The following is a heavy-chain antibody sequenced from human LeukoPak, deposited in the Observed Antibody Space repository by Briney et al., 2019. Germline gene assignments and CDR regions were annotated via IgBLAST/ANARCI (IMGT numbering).Heavy chain of an antibody. Sequence: GESLKISCAASGFTFSSYWMSWVRQAPGKGLEWVANIKQDGSEEYYVDSVKGRFTISRDNAKNSLYLQMNSLRAEDTAVYYCAREIRLWLVPYYFDYWGQGTLVTVSS. D-gene: IGHD6-19*01. CDR3: AREIRLWLVPYYFDY. CDR2: IKQDGSEE. J-gene: IGHJ4*02. CDR1: GFTFSSYW. V-gene: IGHV3-7*01.